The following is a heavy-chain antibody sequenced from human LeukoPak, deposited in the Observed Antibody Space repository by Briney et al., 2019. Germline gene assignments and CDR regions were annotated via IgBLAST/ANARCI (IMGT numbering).Heavy chain of an antibody. CDR1: GYTFTTYG. CDR2: ISSCNGNT. CDR3: ARGGDSYDSSGYYKKWFDP. Sequence: ASVKVSCKASGYTFTTYGISWVRQAPGQGLEWVGWISSCNGNTNYAQKLQGRVTMTTDTSTSTAYMELRSLQSDDTAVYYCARGGDSYDSSGYYKKWFDPWGQGTLVTVSS. V-gene: IGHV1-18*01. J-gene: IGHJ5*02. D-gene: IGHD3-22*01.